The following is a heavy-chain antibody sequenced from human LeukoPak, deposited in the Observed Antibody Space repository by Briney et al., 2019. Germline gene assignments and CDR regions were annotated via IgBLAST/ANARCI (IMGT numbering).Heavy chain of an antibody. Sequence: SETLSLTCTVSGYSISSGYYWGWIRQPPGKGLEWIGSIHYSGNTYYNPSLKSRLTISVDTSKNHFSLKLSSVTAADTAVYYCARDSSGYVHWGQGTLVTVSS. CDR2: IHYSGNT. CDR3: ARDSSGYVH. J-gene: IGHJ4*02. V-gene: IGHV4-38-2*02. CDR1: GYSISSGYY. D-gene: IGHD3-22*01.